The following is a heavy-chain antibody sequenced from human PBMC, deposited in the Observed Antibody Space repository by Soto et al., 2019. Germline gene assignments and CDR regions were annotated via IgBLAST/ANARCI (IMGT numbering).Heavy chain of an antibody. J-gene: IGHJ5*02. CDR2: IIPIFGTA. CDR3: ARNEYSSSWYSLFDP. V-gene: IGHV1-69*06. Sequence: SVKVSCKASGGTFSSYAISWVRQAPGQGLEWMGGIIPIFGTANYAQKFQGRVTITADKSTSTAYMELSSLRSEDTAVYYCARNEYSSSWYSLFDPQGQRTVATLSP. CDR1: GGTFSSYA. D-gene: IGHD6-13*01.